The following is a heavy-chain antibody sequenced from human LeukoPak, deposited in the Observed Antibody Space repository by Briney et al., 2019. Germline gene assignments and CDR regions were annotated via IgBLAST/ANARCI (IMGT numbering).Heavy chain of an antibody. CDR3: ARAQGYYDSSGYPIDY. D-gene: IGHD3-22*01. CDR2: IWYDGSNK. V-gene: IGHV3-33*01. Sequence: GGSLRLSCAASGFTFSSYGMHWVRQAPGKGLEWVAVIWYDGSNKYYADSMKGRFTISRDNSKNTLYLQMNSLRAEDTAVYYCARAQGYYDSSGYPIDYWGQGTLVTVSS. J-gene: IGHJ4*02. CDR1: GFTFSSYG.